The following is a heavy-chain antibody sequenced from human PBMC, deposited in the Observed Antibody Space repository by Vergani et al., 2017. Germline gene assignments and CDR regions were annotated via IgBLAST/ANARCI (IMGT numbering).Heavy chain of an antibody. J-gene: IGHJ5*02. V-gene: IGHV1-46*01. CDR3: ARGCGSTSCYKRGEDWFDP. CDR1: GYTFTSYY. D-gene: IGHD2-2*02. Sequence: QVQLVQSGAEVKKPGASVKVSCQASGYTFTSYYIHWVRQAPGQGLEWMGIINPSGGSTNYGQKFQGRVTMTRATSTSTVFMELSSLRSADTAVYYCARGCGSTSCYKRGEDWFDPWGQGHLVTGSS. CDR2: INPSGGST.